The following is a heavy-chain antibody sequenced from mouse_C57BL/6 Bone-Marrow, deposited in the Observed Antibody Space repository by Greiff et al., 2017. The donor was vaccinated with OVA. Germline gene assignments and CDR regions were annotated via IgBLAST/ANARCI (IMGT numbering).Heavy chain of an antibody. D-gene: IGHD1-1*01. V-gene: IGHV1-53*01. CDR2: INPSNGGT. J-gene: IGHJ1*03. CDR3: ARDGSSYWYFDV. CDR1: GYTFTSYW. Sequence: QVQLQQPGTELVKPGASVKLSCKASGYTFTSYWMHWVKQRPGQGLEWIGNINPSNGGTNYNEKFKRKATPTVDKSSSTAYMQLSSLTSEDSAVYYCARDGSSYWYFDVWGTGTTVTVSS.